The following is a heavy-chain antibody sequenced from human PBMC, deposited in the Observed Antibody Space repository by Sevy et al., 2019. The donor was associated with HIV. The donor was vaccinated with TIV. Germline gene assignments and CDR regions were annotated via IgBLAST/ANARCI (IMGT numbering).Heavy chain of an antibody. V-gene: IGHV3-49*04. CDR2: IRSKAYGGTT. D-gene: IGHD3-3*01. CDR3: TRDGRPDYDFWSGYYTSAYYYYGMDV. J-gene: IGHJ6*02. Sequence: GGSLRLSCTASGFTFGDYAMSWVRQAPGKGLEWVGFIRSKAYGGTTEYAASVKGRFTISSDDSKSIAYLQMNSLKTEDTAVYYCTRDGRPDYDFWSGYYTSAYYYYGMDVWGQGTTVTVSS. CDR1: GFTFGDYA.